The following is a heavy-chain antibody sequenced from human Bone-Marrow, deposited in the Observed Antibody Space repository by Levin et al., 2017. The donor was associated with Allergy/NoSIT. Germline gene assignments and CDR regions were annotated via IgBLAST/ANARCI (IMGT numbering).Heavy chain of an antibody. Sequence: SCAASGFTFNRHDMHWVRHATGKGLEWVSGIGTAGDTYFPDSVKGRFTISRENAKNSLYLQMNSLRAGDTAVYYCVRSDECGMDVWGQGTTVIVSS. CDR2: IGTAGDT. CDR3: VRSDECGMDV. J-gene: IGHJ6*02. V-gene: IGHV3-13*01. D-gene: IGHD3-3*01. CDR1: GFTFNRHD.